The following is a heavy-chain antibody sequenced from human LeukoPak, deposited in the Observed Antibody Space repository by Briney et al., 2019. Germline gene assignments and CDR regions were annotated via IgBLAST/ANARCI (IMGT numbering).Heavy chain of an antibody. V-gene: IGHV4-4*09. J-gene: IGHJ4*02. CDR1: GGSISSYY. Sequence: PSETLSLTCTVSGGSISSYYWSWIRQPPGKGLEWIGYIYTSGSTNYNPSLKSRVTISVDTSKNQFSLKLSFVTAADTAVYYCARGSTYYDFWSGYYSFDYWGQGTLVTVSS. CDR2: IYTSGST. D-gene: IGHD3-3*01. CDR3: ARGSTYYDFWSGYYSFDY.